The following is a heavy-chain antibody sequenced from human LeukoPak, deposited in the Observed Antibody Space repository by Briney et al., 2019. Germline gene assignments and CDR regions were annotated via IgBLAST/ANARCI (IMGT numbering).Heavy chain of an antibody. V-gene: IGHV4-39*01. CDR3: ASMYSSDCPD. CDR2: IYYSGIT. CDR1: GGSISSYY. J-gene: IGHJ4*02. D-gene: IGHD6-19*01. Sequence: SETLSPTCTVSGGSISSYYWGWIRQPPGKGLEWIGNIYYSGITYYNPSLKSRVTISVDTSKNQFSLKLSSVTAADTAVYYCASMYSSDCPDWGQGTLVTVSS.